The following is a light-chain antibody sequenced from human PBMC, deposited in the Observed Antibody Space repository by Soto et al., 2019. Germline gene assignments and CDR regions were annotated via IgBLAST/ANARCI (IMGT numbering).Light chain of an antibody. J-gene: IGKJ1*01. Sequence: DILMTQSPATLSLSPGERATLSCRASQSVSTNFAWYQQKPGQAPRLLIYGISTRATGVPTRFSGSGSGTEFTLTISSLQSEDFAVYYCQQYSNWPRTFGQGTKVDIK. CDR2: GIS. CDR3: QQYSNWPRT. CDR1: QSVSTN. V-gene: IGKV3-15*01.